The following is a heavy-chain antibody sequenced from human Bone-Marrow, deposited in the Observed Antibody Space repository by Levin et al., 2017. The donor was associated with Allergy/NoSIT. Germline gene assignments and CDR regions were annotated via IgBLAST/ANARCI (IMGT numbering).Heavy chain of an antibody. Sequence: TGGSLRLSCAASGFTLDDYAFHWVRQVPGRGLEWVAGISWNSDRLGYADSVKGRFIISRDNDKNCLYMEIRSLRPDDTAMYFCARRRVPPSTPWFYGLDVWGQGTTVTVAS. J-gene: IGHJ6*02. CDR1: GFTLDDYA. CDR2: ISWNSDRL. D-gene: IGHD3-9*01. CDR3: ARRRVPPSTPWFYGLDV. V-gene: IGHV3-9*01.